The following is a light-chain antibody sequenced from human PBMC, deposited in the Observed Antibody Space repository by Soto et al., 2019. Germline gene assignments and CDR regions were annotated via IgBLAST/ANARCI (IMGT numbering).Light chain of an antibody. J-gene: IGKJ5*01. CDR1: QSVRTY. Sequence: EIVLTQSPATLSLSPGERATLSCRASQSVRTYLAWYQQKPGQAPRLLIYDASSRATGIPARFSGSGSGTDFTLTISSLEPEDFAVYYCQQRSDWPPITFGQWTRLEIK. V-gene: IGKV3-11*01. CDR2: DAS. CDR3: QQRSDWPPIT.